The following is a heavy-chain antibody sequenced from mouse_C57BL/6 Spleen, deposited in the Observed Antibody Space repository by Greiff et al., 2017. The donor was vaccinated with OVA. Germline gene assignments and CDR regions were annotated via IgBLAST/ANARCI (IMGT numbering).Heavy chain of an antibody. V-gene: IGHV1-59*01. D-gene: IGHD2-2*01. J-gene: IGHJ4*01. CDR2: IDPSDSYT. Sequence: VQLQQPGAELVRPGTSVKLSCKASGYTFTSYWMHWVKQRPGQGLEWIGVIDPSDSYTNYNQKFKGKATLTVDTSSSTAYMQLSSLTSEDSAVYYCARDGYDEGFWGQGTSVTVSS. CDR3: ARDGYDEGF. CDR1: GYTFTSYW.